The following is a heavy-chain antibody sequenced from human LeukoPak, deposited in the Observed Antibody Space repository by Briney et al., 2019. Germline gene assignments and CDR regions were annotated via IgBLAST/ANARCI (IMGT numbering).Heavy chain of an antibody. CDR2: IWYDGNNK. D-gene: IGHD4-17*01. CDR1: GFTFSAYG. Sequence: GGSLRLSCAASGFTFSAYGTHWVRQAPGKGLEWVAVIWYDGNNKYYADSVKGRFTISRDNSKNTLYLQMNSLRAEDTAVYYCARDGGDTVTSPFDYWGQGTLVTVSS. CDR3: ARDGGDTVTSPFDY. J-gene: IGHJ4*02. V-gene: IGHV3-33*01.